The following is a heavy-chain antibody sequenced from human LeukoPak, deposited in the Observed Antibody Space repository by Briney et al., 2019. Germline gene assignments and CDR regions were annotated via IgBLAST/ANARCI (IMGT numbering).Heavy chain of an antibody. CDR3: ARDRPDRGYSYGRDFDY. D-gene: IGHD5-18*01. J-gene: IGHJ4*02. CDR1: GFSFSSYE. V-gene: IGHV3-48*03. CDR2: ISRGGDEI. Sequence: PGGSLRLSCAASGFSFSSYEMNWVRRAPGKGLQWISYISRGGDEIYYGDSVKGRFTVSRDNAKNSLYLQMNSLRAEDTAVYYCARDRPDRGYSYGRDFDYWGQGILVTVSS.